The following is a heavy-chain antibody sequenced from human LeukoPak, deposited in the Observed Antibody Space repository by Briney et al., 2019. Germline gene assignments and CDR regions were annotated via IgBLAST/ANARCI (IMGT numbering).Heavy chain of an antibody. Sequence: GASVKVCCKTSGYTFIVYFIHWVRQAPGQGLEWMGRLNPNNGDTYYAQDFQGRVTMTRDTSISTAYMELSRLTSDDTAVYYCARDLSSTSNWEFDYWGQGTLVTVSS. D-gene: IGHD7-27*01. V-gene: IGHV1-2*06. CDR3: ARDLSSTSNWEFDY. J-gene: IGHJ4*01. CDR1: GYTFIVYF. CDR2: LNPNNGDT.